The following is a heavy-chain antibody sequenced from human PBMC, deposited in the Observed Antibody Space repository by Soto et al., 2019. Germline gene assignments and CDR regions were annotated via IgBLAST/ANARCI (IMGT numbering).Heavy chain of an antibody. J-gene: IGHJ4*02. CDR3: AGGATVTRGGVVFDY. D-gene: IGHD4-17*01. CDR1: GFTFSSYE. Sequence: EVQLVESGGGLVQPGGSLRLSCAASGFTFSSYEMNWVRQAPGKGLEWVSYISSSGSTIYYADSVKGRFTISRDNAKNSLYLEMNSLRAEDTAVYYGAGGATVTRGGVVFDYWGQGTLVTVSS. V-gene: IGHV3-48*03. CDR2: ISSSGSTI.